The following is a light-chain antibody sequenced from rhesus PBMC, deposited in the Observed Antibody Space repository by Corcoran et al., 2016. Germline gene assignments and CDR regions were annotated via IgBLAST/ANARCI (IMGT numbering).Light chain of an antibody. CDR2: KAS. CDR3: QQYDSGPWT. Sequence: DIQMTQSPSSLSASVGDTVTITCRASQSISSWLAWYQQKPGKAPNLLIYKASSLQSGVPSRFSGSGYGIDLTLTISSLQSEDFATYWCQQYDSGPWTFGQGTKVEI. J-gene: IGKJ1*01. CDR1: QSISSW. V-gene: IGKV1-22*01.